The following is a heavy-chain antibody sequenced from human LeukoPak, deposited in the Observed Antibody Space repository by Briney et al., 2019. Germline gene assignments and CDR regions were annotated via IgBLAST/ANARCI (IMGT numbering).Heavy chain of an antibody. CDR1: GYDFIPFG. CDR3: ARAGTTVTGGDAFDL. V-gene: IGHV1-18*01. D-gene: IGHD1-1*01. CDR2: ISPSSGNT. Sequence: ASVKVSCKASGYDFIPFGISWVRQAPGQGLEWIGWISPSSGNTNYAQKSQDRLTMSTDTSTGIAYMHLRSLRSDDTAVYYCARAGTTVTGGDAFDLWGQGRVVTVSS. J-gene: IGHJ3*01.